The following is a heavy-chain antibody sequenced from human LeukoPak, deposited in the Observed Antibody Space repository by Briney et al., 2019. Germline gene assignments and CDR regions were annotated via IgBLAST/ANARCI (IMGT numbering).Heavy chain of an antibody. Sequence: GGSLRLSCAASGFTFSSYGMHWVRQAPGKGLEWVAFIRYDGSNKYYADSVKGRFTISRDNSKNTLYLQMNSLRAEDTAVYYCAKGPAPRPRIYYDSSGYGGYWGQGTLVTVSS. V-gene: IGHV3-30*02. J-gene: IGHJ4*02. CDR2: IRYDGSNK. CDR3: AKGPAPRPRIYYDSSGYGGY. D-gene: IGHD3-22*01. CDR1: GFTFSSYG.